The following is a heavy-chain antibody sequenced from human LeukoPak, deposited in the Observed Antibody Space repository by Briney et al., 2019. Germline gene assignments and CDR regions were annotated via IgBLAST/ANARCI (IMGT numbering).Heavy chain of an antibody. Sequence: GGSLRLSCAASGFTFSSYWMSWVRQAPGKGLECVANIKQDGSEKNYVDSVKGRFAISRDNAKESLYLQMNSLRAEDTAVYYCAISSGYYSYYFDYWGQGTLVTVSS. CDR1: GFTFSSYW. V-gene: IGHV3-7*01. CDR3: AISSGYYSYYFDY. D-gene: IGHD3-22*01. CDR2: IKQDGSEK. J-gene: IGHJ4*02.